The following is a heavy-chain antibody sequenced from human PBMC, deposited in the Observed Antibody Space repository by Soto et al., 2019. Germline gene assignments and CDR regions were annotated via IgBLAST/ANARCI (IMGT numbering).Heavy chain of an antibody. J-gene: IGHJ5*02. CDR3: ARLGPYASGTYSFRHNRFDP. Sequence: WGSLTLDRSASEFTFASYSTQSIRQASCKGVVGVSRDHSDGTTTTYADSLEVLFTISRDNARKTVSLQMSSLRAEETAVYYCARLGPYASGTYSFRHNRFDPWGQGALVTAPQ. V-gene: IGHV3-74*01. CDR2: DHSDGTTT. D-gene: IGHD3-10*01. CDR1: EFTFASYS.